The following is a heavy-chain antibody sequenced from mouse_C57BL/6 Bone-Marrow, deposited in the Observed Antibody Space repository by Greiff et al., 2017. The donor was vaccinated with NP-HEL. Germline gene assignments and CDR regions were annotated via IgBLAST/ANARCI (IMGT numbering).Heavy chain of an antibody. CDR3: ARRGHYYGSSNY. D-gene: IGHD1-1*01. J-gene: IGHJ2*01. V-gene: IGHV5-6*02. CDR2: ISSGGSYT. CDR1: GFTFSSYG. Sequence: EVMLVESGGDLVKPGGSLKLSCAASGFTFSSYGMSWVRQTPDKRLEWVATISSGGSYTYYPDSVKGRFTISRDNAKNTLYLQMSSLKSEDTAMYYCARRGHYYGSSNYWGQGTTLTVSS.